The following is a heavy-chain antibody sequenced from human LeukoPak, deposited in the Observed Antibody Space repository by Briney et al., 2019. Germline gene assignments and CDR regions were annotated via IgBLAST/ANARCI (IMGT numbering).Heavy chain of an antibody. CDR1: GFTFSSYS. J-gene: IGHJ3*02. CDR3: ARELAVAGTVVAFDI. Sequence: GGSLRLSCAASGFTFSSYSMNWVRQAPGKGLEWVSYISSSSSTIYYADSVKGRFTISRDNAKNSLYLQMNSLRAEDTAVYYCARELAVAGTVVAFDIWGQGTMVTVSS. V-gene: IGHV3-48*01. D-gene: IGHD6-19*01. CDR2: ISSSSSTI.